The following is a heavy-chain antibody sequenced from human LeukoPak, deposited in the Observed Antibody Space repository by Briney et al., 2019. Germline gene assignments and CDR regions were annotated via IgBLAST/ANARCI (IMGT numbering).Heavy chain of an antibody. CDR3: ARGNSGSDTDFDY. Sequence: GGSLRLSCAASGFTFSDYYMSWNRPAPEGGRGWGSYTSRSGSTIYYADSVKGRFAISRDNAKNSLYLKMNSLRGEDTAVYYCARGNSGSDTDFDYWGQGRLVSASS. CDR2: TSRSGSTI. J-gene: IGHJ4*02. D-gene: IGHD5-12*01. CDR1: GFTFSDYY. V-gene: IGHV3-11*01.